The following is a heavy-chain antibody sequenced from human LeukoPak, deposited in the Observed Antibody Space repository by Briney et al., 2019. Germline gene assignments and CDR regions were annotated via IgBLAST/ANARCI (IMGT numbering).Heavy chain of an antibody. CDR3: AKATYYYDSYGYNGVFEY. CDR1: GFTVTSYA. CDR2: VSGSADNT. D-gene: IGHD3-22*01. J-gene: IGHJ4*02. V-gene: IGHV3-23*01. Sequence: PGGALRLSCEASGFTVTSYAMSWVRQAPGKGLEWVSAVSGSADNTYYADSVNGRFTISRDSSKNTLYLQMNSLRAEDTAVHFCAKATYYYDSYGYNGVFEYWGQGSVLTVSS.